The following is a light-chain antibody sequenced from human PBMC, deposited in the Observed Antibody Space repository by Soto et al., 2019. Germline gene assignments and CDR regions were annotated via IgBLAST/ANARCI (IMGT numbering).Light chain of an antibody. CDR2: KAS. CDR3: QHYNSYSEA. V-gene: IGKV1-5*03. Sequence: DVQMPQSPSTVSGSVGDRVSSTCRASQTISSWLAWYQQKPGKAPKLLIYKASTLKSGVPSRFSGSGSGTEFTLTISSLQPDDFATYYCQHYNSYSEAFGQGTKVDIK. CDR1: QTISSW. J-gene: IGKJ1*01.